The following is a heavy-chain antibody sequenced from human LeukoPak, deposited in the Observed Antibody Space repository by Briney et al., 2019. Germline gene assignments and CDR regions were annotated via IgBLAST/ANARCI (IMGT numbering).Heavy chain of an antibody. CDR2: IYYSGIT. V-gene: IGHV4-59*01. J-gene: IGHJ4*02. CDR1: GGSISGYY. CDR3: ARVSGVHGGNSCDY. D-gene: IGHD4-23*01. Sequence: SETLSLTCTVSGGSISGYYWSWIRQSPGKGLEWLGYIYYSGITNYNPSLNGRVTISLDTAKNQFSLKLSSMTPADTAVYYCARVSGVHGGNSCDYWGQGTLVTVSS.